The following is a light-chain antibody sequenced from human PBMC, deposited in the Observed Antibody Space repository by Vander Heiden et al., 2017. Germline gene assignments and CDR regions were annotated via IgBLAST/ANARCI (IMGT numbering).Light chain of an antibody. Sequence: SYELTQPPSVSVSPGQTASITCSGDKLGDKYACWYQQKPGPSPVLVIYQDSKRPSGIPVRFSGSNSGNTATLTISGTQAMDEADYYCQAWDSSIVVFGGGTKLTVL. CDR3: QAWDSSIVV. CDR1: KLGDKY. CDR2: QDS. V-gene: IGLV3-1*01. J-gene: IGLJ2*01.